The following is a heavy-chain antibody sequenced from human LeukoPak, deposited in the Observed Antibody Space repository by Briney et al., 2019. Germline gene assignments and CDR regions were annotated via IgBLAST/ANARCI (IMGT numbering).Heavy chain of an antibody. CDR1: GFNFDDYT. J-gene: IGHJ3*02. V-gene: IGHV3-9*03. Sequence: PGGSLTLSCAASGFNFDDYTMHWVRQAPGKGLEWVAGISWNSGSIDYSDSVKGRFTISRDNANDSLHLQMNSLRAEDMALYFCARANFPYRRVNDAFDIWGQGTMVTVSS. CDR2: ISWNSGSI. D-gene: IGHD2/OR15-2a*01. CDR3: ARANFPYRRVNDAFDI.